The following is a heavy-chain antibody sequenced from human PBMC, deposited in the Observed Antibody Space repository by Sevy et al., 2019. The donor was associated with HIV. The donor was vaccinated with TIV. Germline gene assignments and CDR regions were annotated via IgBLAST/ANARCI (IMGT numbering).Heavy chain of an antibody. Sequence: GGSLRLSCAASGFTFNVYEMNWVRQAPGKGLEWVSYISSGFSKSYADSVKGRFTISRDNTKNSLYLQMNSLRAEDTAVYYCAREGGYSDQGMDVWGLGTTVTVSS. V-gene: IGHV3-48*03. D-gene: IGHD5-12*01. CDR2: ISSGFSK. CDR1: GFTFNVYE. J-gene: IGHJ6*02. CDR3: AREGGYSDQGMDV.